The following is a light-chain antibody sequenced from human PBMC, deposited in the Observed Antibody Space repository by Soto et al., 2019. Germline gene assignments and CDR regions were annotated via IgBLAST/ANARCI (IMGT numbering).Light chain of an antibody. CDR1: SSDIGGNNY. V-gene: IGLV2-14*03. CDR2: DDS. Sequence: QSALTQPASVSGSPGQSITISCTGTSSDIGGNNYVSWNQQHPGKANKLMNYDDSNRPSGVSKQFTCTKSGNTASLTISGLQAEDEADYYCSSYTSSSLHVFGTGTKVTVL. J-gene: IGLJ1*01. CDR3: SSYTSSSLHV.